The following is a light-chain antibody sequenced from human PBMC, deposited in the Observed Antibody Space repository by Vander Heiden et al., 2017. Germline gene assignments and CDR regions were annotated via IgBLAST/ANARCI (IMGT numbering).Light chain of an antibody. V-gene: IGKV1-12*01. CDR2: AAS. Sequence: DIQMTQSPSSVSASVGDTVTITCRASQGISWLAWYQQKPEKAPKLLIYAASILVSGVPSRFSGSGSGTDFTLTISSLHPEDFATYYCQEANSFRPGFTFGPGTKVDIK. J-gene: IGKJ3*01. CDR1: QGISW. CDR3: QEANSFRPGFT.